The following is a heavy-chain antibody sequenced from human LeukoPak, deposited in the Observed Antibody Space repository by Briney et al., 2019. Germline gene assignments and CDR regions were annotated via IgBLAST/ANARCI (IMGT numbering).Heavy chain of an antibody. CDR2: ISAYNGNT. J-gene: IGHJ4*02. Sequence: ASVKVSCKASGYTCTSYGISWVRQAPGQGLEWMGWISAYNGNTNYAQKLQGRVTMTTDTSTSTAYMELRSLRSDDTAVYYCARVKTTMVREDYWGQGTLVTVSS. V-gene: IGHV1-18*04. CDR3: ARVKTTMVREDY. D-gene: IGHD3-10*01. CDR1: GYTCTSYG.